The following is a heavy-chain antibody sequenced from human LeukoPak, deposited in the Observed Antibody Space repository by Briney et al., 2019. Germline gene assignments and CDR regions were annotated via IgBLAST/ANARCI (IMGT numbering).Heavy chain of an antibody. CDR2: ISSSGSTI. CDR1: GFTFISYE. J-gene: IGHJ3*02. V-gene: IGHV3-48*03. Sequence: PGGSLRLSCAASGFTFISYEMNWVRQAPGKGLEWVSYISSSGSTIYYADSVKGRFTISRGNAKNSLYLQMNSLRAEDTAVYYCGYCYRVYGAFDIRGERTMVTVSS. CDR3: GYCYRVYGAFDI. D-gene: IGHD5-18*01.